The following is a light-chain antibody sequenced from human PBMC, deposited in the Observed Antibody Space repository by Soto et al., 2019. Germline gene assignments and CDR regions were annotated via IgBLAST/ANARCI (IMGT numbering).Light chain of an antibody. J-gene: IGKJ1*01. Sequence: EIVLTQSPATLSVSPGDGATLSCRASQSVDSNLAWYQQKPGQAPRLLIYGASSRATGIPDRFSGSGSGTDFTLTISRLEPEDFAVYYCQQYGSSPPTFGQGTKVDIK. CDR2: GAS. CDR3: QQYGSSPPT. CDR1: QSVDSN. V-gene: IGKV3-20*01.